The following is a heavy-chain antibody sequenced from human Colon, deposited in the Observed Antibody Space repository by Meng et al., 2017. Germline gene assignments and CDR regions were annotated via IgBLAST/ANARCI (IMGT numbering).Heavy chain of an antibody. Sequence: ASVKVSCKASGYMFSSYGISWVRQAPGQGLEWMGWISGHNDKPNYVQKFQGRVTMTTDTSANTAYLELRSLRSDDTAMYYCARDIYGDYVLDYWGQGTLVTVSS. J-gene: IGHJ4*02. CDR1: GYMFSSYG. CDR3: ARDIYGDYVLDY. D-gene: IGHD4-17*01. CDR2: ISGHNDKP. V-gene: IGHV1-18*01.